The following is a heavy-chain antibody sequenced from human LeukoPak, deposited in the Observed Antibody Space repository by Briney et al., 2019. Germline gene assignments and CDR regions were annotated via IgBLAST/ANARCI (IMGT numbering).Heavy chain of an antibody. J-gene: IGHJ4*02. CDR3: ARVSPLEWLRLSADY. Sequence: GASVKVSCKASGYTFTGYYMHWVRQAPGQGLEWMGWINPNSGGTNYAQKFQGRVTMTRDTSISTAYMELSRLRSDDTAVYYCARVSPLEWLRLSADYWGQGTLVTVSS. V-gene: IGHV1-2*02. CDR2: INPNSGGT. D-gene: IGHD5-12*01. CDR1: GYTFTGYY.